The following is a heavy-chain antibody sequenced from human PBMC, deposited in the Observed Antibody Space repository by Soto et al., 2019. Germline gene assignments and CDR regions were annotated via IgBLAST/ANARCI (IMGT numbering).Heavy chain of an antibody. Sequence: PSETLSLTCAVYGGSFSGYYWSWIRQPPGKGLEWIGEINHSGSTNYNPSLKSRVTISVDTSKNQFSLKLSSVTAADTAVYYCARGAHLRPGSRPDYCFDPWGQGTLVTVSS. D-gene: IGHD3-10*01. CDR1: GGSFSGYY. V-gene: IGHV4-34*01. CDR2: INHSGST. J-gene: IGHJ5*02. CDR3: ARGAHLRPGSRPDYCFDP.